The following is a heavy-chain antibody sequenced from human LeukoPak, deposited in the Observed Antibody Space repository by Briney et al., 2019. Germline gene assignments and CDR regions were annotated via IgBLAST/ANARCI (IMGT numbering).Heavy chain of an antibody. CDR2: IYYSGST. CDR3: ARGVTGYYYTSYYFDY. J-gene: IGHJ4*02. D-gene: IGHD3-22*01. CDR1: GGSISSGGYY. V-gene: IGHV4-31*03. Sequence: PSETLSLTCTVCGGSISSGGYYWSWIRQHPGKGLEWIGYIYYSGSTYYNPSLKSRVTISVDTSKNQFSLKLSSVTAADTAVYYCARGVTGYYYTSYYFDYWGQGTLVTASS.